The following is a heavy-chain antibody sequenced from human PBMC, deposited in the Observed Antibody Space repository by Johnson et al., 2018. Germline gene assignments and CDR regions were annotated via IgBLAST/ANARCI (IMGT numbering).Heavy chain of an antibody. CDR1: GGSIDKITDY. D-gene: IGHD5-18*01. CDR3: TREVGYASGSHDAFDI. CDR2: IYHRGNT. V-gene: IGHV4-31*03. Sequence: QVQLQESGPGLVKPSQTLSLTCSVSGGSIDKITDYWSWIRQRPGKGLEWIGHIYHRGNTKYNPSLRSRLTISIDTSKNQFSLDLTSMTAADTAVDYCTREVGYASGSHDAFDIWGQGTVVTVSS. J-gene: IGHJ3*02.